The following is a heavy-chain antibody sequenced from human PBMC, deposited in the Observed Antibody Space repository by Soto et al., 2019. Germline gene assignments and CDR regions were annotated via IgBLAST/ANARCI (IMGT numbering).Heavy chain of an antibody. CDR1: GGSISNSY. CDR2: IYSSGST. Sequence: QVQLQESGPGLVRPSETLSLTCTVSGGSISNSYWSWIRQSPEKGLEWIGYIYSSGSTNYNPSLNSRVTISVATAKNQFSLKLSSLTAADTAVYYCARHSPPLLYGSGPWDVWGQGTTVTVSS. CDR3: ARHSPPLLYGSGPWDV. D-gene: IGHD3-10*01. V-gene: IGHV4-59*08. J-gene: IGHJ6*02.